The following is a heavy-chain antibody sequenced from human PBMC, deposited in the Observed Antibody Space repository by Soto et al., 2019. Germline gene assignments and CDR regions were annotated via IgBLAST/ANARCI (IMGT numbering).Heavy chain of an antibody. Sequence: ASVKVSCKASGYSLTGLDINWVRQTAGQGLEWMGWMQPSTGRTGYAQKFQGRVTMTRDTAINTAYMELTTLTSDDTALYYGARGVSAGVDYWGQGTLVTVSS. CDR3: ARGVSAGVDY. CDR2: MQPSTGRT. V-gene: IGHV1-8*01. J-gene: IGHJ4*02. D-gene: IGHD1-26*01. CDR1: GYSLTGLD.